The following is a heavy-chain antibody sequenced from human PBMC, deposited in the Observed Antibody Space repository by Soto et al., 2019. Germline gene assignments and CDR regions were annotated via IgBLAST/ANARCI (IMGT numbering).Heavy chain of an antibody. J-gene: IGHJ3*02. D-gene: IGHD5-18*01. CDR1: GFTFSSYA. CDR2: ISGSGGST. V-gene: IGHV3-23*01. Sequence: GGSLRLSCAASGFTFSSYAMSWVRQAPGKGLEWVSAISGSGGSTYYADSVKGRFTISRDNSKNTLYLQMNSLRAEDTAVYYCAKAGRGYSYGGPSDPFDIWGQGTMVTVSS. CDR3: AKAGRGYSYGGPSDPFDI.